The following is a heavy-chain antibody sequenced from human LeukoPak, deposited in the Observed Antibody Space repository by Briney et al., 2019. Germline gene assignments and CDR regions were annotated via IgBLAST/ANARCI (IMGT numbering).Heavy chain of an antibody. V-gene: IGHV4-59*08. Sequence: PSQTLSLTCTVSGGSISSYYWSWIRQPPGKGLEWIGYIYYSGSTNYNPSLKSRVTISVDTSKNQFSLKLSSVTAADTAVYYCARGVGAATGDYYYMDVWGKGTTVTVSS. CDR2: IYYSGST. D-gene: IGHD1-26*01. J-gene: IGHJ6*03. CDR3: ARGVGAATGDYYYMDV. CDR1: GGSISSYY.